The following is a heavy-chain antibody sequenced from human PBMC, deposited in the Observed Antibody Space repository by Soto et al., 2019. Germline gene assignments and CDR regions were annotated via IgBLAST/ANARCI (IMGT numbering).Heavy chain of an antibody. Sequence: GGSLRLSCAASGFTFSSYGMHWVRQAPGKGLEWVAVISYDGSNKYYADSVKGRFTISRDNSKNTLYLQMNSLRAEDTAVYYCAKVWGDHYDFWRGYYHYWGQGNLVTVS. V-gene: IGHV3-30*18. CDR3: AKVWGDHYDFWRGYYHY. J-gene: IGHJ4*02. CDR2: ISYDGSNK. CDR1: GFTFSSYG. D-gene: IGHD3-3*01.